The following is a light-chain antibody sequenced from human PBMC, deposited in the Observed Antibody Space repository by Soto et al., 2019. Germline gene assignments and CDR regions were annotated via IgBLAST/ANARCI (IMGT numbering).Light chain of an antibody. CDR2: GTS. CDR3: QQYGNSPLYS. CDR1: QSVTSRY. Sequence: EIVLTQSPGTLSLSPGERATLSCRASQSVTSRYLAWFQQKPGQAPRLLIYGTSSRATGIPDRFSGSGSGTDFTLTISRLEPEDFAVYYCQQYGNSPLYSFGQVTKLEIK. J-gene: IGKJ2*03. V-gene: IGKV3-20*01.